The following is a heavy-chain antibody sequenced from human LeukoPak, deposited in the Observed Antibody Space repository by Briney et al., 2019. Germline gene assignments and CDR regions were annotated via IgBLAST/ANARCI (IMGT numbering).Heavy chain of an antibody. CDR2: ISGSGGST. CDR3: AKNSGGTCYSHLDY. V-gene: IGHV3-23*01. D-gene: IGHD2-15*01. CDR1: GSTFSSYG. Sequence: GGSLRLSCAASGSTFSSYGMTWVRQAPGKGLEWVSGISGSGGSTYYEDSVKGRFTISGDNSKNTLYLQMNSLRAEDTAVYYCAKNSGGTCYSHLDYWGQGTLVTVSS. J-gene: IGHJ4*02.